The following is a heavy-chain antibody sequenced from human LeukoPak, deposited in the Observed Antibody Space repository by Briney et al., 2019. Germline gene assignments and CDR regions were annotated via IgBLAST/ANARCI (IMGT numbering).Heavy chain of an antibody. CDR1: GYSFTSYW. Sequence: GESLKISCKGSGYSFTSYWIGWVRQMPGKGLEWMGIICPGDSDTRYSPSFQGQVTISADKSISTAYLQWSSLKASDTAMYYCARIYDSSGYFYGTFDYWGQGTLVTVSS. D-gene: IGHD3-22*01. V-gene: IGHV5-51*01. J-gene: IGHJ4*02. CDR3: ARIYDSSGYFYGTFDY. CDR2: ICPGDSDT.